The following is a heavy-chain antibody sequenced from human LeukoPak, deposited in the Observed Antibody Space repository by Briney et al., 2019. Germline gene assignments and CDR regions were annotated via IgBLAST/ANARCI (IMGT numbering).Heavy chain of an antibody. CDR2: ISGSGGST. CDR3: AKDLLIVVATRDAFDI. V-gene: IGHV3-23*01. J-gene: IGHJ3*02. Sequence: GGSLRLSCAASGFTFSSYGMSWVRQAPGKGLEWVSAISGSGGSTYYADSVKGRFTISRDISKNTLYLQMNSLRAEDTAVYYCAKDLLIVVATRDAFDIWGQGTMVTVSS. CDR1: GFTFSSYG. D-gene: IGHD3-22*01.